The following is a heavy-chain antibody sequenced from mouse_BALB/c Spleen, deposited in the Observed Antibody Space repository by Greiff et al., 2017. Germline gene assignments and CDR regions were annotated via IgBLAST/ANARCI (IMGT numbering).Heavy chain of an antibody. CDR3: ATPLTDYFDY. J-gene: IGHJ2*01. Sequence: EVKLVESGPGLVKPSQSLSLTCSVTGYSITSGYYWNWIRQVPGNKLEWMGYISYDGSNNYNPSLKNRISITRDTSKNQFFLKLNSVTTEDTATYYCATPLTDYFDYWGQGTTLTVSS. V-gene: IGHV3-6*02. CDR2: ISYDGSN. D-gene: IGHD4-1*01. CDR1: GYSITSGYY.